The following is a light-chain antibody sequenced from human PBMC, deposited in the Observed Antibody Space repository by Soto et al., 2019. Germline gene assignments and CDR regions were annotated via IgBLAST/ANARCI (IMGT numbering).Light chain of an antibody. CDR2: GAS. V-gene: IGKV3-20*01. CDR1: QSIGGNF. CDR3: QQYGSSQWT. Sequence: VVMTQSPATVSLSPGEGATLSCRASQSIGGNFLAWYQQRRGQAPRLLIYGASSRATGIPDRFSGSGSGTDFTPTISRLEPEDFAVYYCQQYGSSQWTFGQGTKVDIK. J-gene: IGKJ1*01.